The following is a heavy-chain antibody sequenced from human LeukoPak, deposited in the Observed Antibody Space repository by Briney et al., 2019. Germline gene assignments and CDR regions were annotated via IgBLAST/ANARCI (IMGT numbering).Heavy chain of an antibody. CDR1: GFTFSSYS. CDR3: ARFTTVTTHYFGMDV. CDR2: INSSSSTI. V-gene: IGHV3-48*02. Sequence: GGSLRLSCAASGFTFSSYSMNWVRQAPGKGLEWVSYINSSSSTIYYADSVKGRFTISRDNAKNLLYLQMNSLRDEDTAVYYCARFTTVTTHYFGMDVWGQGTTVTVPS. D-gene: IGHD4-17*01. J-gene: IGHJ6*02.